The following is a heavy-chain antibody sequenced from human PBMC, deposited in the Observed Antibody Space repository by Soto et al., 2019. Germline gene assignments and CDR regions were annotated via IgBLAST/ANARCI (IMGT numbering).Heavy chain of an antibody. D-gene: IGHD3-10*01. CDR2: INPNSGGT. Sequence: ASVKVSCKASGYIFTVYYMHWVRQAPGQGLEWMGWINPNSGGTNYAQKFQGRVAMTRDTSIRTAYMELSRLRSDDTAVYYCARQGSGSNWLDPWGQGTLVTVSS. J-gene: IGHJ5*02. V-gene: IGHV1-2*02. CDR1: GYIFTVYY. CDR3: ARQGSGSNWLDP.